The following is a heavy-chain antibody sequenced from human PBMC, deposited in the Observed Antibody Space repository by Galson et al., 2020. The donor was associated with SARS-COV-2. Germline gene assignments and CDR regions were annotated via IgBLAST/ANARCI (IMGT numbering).Heavy chain of an antibody. J-gene: IGHJ6*02. Sequence: ASVKVSCKVSGYTLTELSMHWVRQAPGKGLEWMGGFDPEDGETIYAQKFQGRVTMTEDTSTDTAYMELSSLRSEDTAVYYCATALSSWFSSYYYYVMDVWGQGTTVTVSS. V-gene: IGHV1-24*01. CDR1: GYTLTELS. CDR3: ATALSSWFSSYYYYVMDV. CDR2: FDPEDGET. D-gene: IGHD6-13*01.